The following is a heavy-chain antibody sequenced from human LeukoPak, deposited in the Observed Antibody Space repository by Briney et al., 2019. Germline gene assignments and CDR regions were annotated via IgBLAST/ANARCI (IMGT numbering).Heavy chain of an antibody. J-gene: IGHJ4*02. CDR2: IYYSGST. Sequence: SETLSLTCTVSGGSVSSGSYYWSWIRQPPGKGLEWIVYIYYSGSTNYNPSLKSRVTISVDTSKNQFSLKLSSVTAADTAVYYCARVDSTVTTVDYYFDYWGQGTLVTVSS. V-gene: IGHV4-61*01. D-gene: IGHD4-17*01. CDR1: GGSVSSGSYY. CDR3: ARVDSTVTTVDYYFDY.